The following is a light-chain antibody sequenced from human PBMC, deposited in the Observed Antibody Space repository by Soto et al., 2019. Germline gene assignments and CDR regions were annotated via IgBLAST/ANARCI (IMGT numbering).Light chain of an antibody. CDR2: GAS. J-gene: IGKJ5*01. V-gene: IGKV1-39*01. CDR1: QAISYY. Sequence: DIPMTQSPSSLSASVGDRVTITCRASQAISYYLNWYQHKAGEPPKLLIFGASSLQSGVPSRFSGRGSETDFTLIINSLQPEDSATYYCQQSFTPPITLGQGTRLDI. CDR3: QQSFTPPIT.